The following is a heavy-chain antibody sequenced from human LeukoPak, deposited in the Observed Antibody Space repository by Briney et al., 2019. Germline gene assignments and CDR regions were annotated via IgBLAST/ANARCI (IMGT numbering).Heavy chain of an antibody. CDR3: ARGPYDLLLLWFGELGLWFDP. J-gene: IGHJ5*02. CDR2: MNPNSGNT. V-gene: IGHV1-8*01. CDR1: GYTFTSYD. Sequence: ASVKVSCKASGYTFTSYDINWVRQATGQGLEWMGWMNPNSGNTGYAQKFQGRVTMTRNTSISTAYMELSSLRSEDTAVYYCARGPYDLLLLWFGELGLWFDPWGQGTLVTVSS. D-gene: IGHD3-10*01.